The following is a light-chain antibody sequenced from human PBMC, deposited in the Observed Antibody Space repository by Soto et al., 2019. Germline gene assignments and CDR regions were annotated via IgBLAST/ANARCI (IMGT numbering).Light chain of an antibody. CDR1: HDVSRN. Sequence: DLQMTQSPSSLSASEGDRVTITCQSSHDVSRNLNWFQQKPGEAPQLLIYDASNLERGVPSRFSGSGSGTDFTLTISSLHPEDVATYYCQQYNSMLSFGGGTEVEIK. CDR3: QQYNSMLS. CDR2: DAS. V-gene: IGKV1-33*01. J-gene: IGKJ4*01.